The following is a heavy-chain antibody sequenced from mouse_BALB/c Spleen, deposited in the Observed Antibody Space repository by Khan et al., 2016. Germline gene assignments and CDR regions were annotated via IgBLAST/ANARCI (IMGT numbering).Heavy chain of an antibody. V-gene: IGHV1-7*01. Sequence: VELVESGAELAKPGASVKMSCKASGYTFTSYWMHWVKQRPGQGLEWIGYINPSTGYTEYNQKFKDKATLTADKSSSTAYMQLSSLTSEDSAVXYCANFYGSSYAMDYWGQGTSVTVSS. J-gene: IGHJ4*01. D-gene: IGHD1-1*01. CDR2: INPSTGYT. CDR1: GYTFTSYW. CDR3: ANFYGSSYAMDY.